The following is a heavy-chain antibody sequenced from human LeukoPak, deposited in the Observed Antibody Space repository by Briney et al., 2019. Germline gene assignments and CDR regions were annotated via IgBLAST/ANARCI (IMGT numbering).Heavy chain of an antibody. V-gene: IGHV3-23*01. Sequence: GGSLRLSCAASGFTFSSYAMSWVRQAPGKGLEWVSAISGSGGSTYYADSVKGRFTISRDNSKNTLYLQMNSLRAEDTAVYYCASVPYYDFWSGPNIDYWGQGTLVTVSS. CDR3: ASVPYYDFWSGPNIDY. CDR1: GFTFSSYA. CDR2: ISGSGGST. D-gene: IGHD3-3*01. J-gene: IGHJ4*02.